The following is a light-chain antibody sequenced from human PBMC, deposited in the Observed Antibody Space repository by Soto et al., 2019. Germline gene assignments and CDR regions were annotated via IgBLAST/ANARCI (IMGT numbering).Light chain of an antibody. CDR2: DAS. Sequence: EIVLTQSPATLSLSPGERATLSCRASPSVSSYLAWYQQKCGQSPRLLIYDASNRATGIPARFSGSGSGTDFTLNISSLEPEDFAVYYCQQRSSWPLTFGGGTKVEIK. V-gene: IGKV3-11*01. J-gene: IGKJ4*01. CDR1: PSVSSY. CDR3: QQRSSWPLT.